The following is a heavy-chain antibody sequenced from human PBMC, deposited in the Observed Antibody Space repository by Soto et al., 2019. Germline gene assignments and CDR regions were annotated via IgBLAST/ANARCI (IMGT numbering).Heavy chain of an antibody. CDR2: ISGSDGST. CDR3: AKSRTSFYYDSSGYYPFGS. Sequence: GGSLRLSCAASGFTFSSYAMSWVRQAPGKGLEWVSGISGSDGSTYYADSVKGRFTISRDISKNTLYLQMNSLRAEDTAVYYCAKSRTSFYYDSSGYYPFGSWGQGTLVTVSS. CDR1: GFTFSSYA. D-gene: IGHD3-22*01. V-gene: IGHV3-23*01. J-gene: IGHJ4*02.